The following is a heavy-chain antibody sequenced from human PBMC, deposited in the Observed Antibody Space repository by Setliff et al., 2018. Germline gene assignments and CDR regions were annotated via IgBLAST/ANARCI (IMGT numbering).Heavy chain of an antibody. CDR2: INTGGGSA. J-gene: IGHJ4*02. Sequence: ASVKVSCKASGYAFTSYYMYWVRQAPGQGLEWMGTINTGGGSASIVDQFQGRVSMTRDTSTSTVYLEFNSLTSDDTAVYFCARGGVAAAGKKGVLEHWGQGTLVTVSS. CDR3: ARGGVAAAGKKGVLEH. CDR1: GYAFTSYY. D-gene: IGHD6-13*01. V-gene: IGHV1-46*01.